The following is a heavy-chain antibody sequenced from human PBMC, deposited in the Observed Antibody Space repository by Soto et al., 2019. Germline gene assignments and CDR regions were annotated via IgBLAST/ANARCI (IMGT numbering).Heavy chain of an antibody. J-gene: IGHJ5*02. D-gene: IGHD5-12*01. CDR1: GYPFSKYG. CDR2: IKPDNGDT. Sequence: QLQLVQSGAEVERPGASVRVSCKAYGYPFSKYGISWIRQAPGQGLEWMGWIKPDNGDTNYAQKFQGRVTMTTDTSTNTAYMELRSLRSDDTAVYYCATSYDSGFHPWGQGTLVSVSS. V-gene: IGHV1-18*04. CDR3: ATSYDSGFHP.